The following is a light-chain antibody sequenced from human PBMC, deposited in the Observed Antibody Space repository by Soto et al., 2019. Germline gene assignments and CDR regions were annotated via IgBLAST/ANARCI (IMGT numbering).Light chain of an antibody. V-gene: IGKV3-11*01. Sequence: EIVLTQSPATLSLSPGERATLSSRASQSVINYLAWYQQKPGQAPRLLIYDTSNRATGIPARFSGSGSGTDFTLIISSLEPEDFAVYYCQQRANWPLTFGGGTKVEIK. CDR2: DTS. CDR3: QQRANWPLT. J-gene: IGKJ4*01. CDR1: QSVINY.